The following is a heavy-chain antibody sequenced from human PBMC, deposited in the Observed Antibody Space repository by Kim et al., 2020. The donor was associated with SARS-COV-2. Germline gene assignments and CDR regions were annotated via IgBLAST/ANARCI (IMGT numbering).Heavy chain of an antibody. J-gene: IGHJ4*02. Sequence: GGSLRLSCAASGLSFSTSWMGWVRQAPGKGLEWAASIREDGSAQFYLDSVKGRFNTSRDNAQNSVSLQMNTLRAEDTAVYYCARYSIGSRSFDYWGQG. V-gene: IGHV3-7*01. D-gene: IGHD2-21*01. CDR1: GLSFSTSW. CDR2: IREDGSAQ. CDR3: ARYSIGSRSFDY.